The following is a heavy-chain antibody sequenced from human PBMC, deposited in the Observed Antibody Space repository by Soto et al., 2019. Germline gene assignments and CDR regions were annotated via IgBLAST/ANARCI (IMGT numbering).Heavy chain of an antibody. CDR3: ARGSGSGAFGY. J-gene: IGHJ4*02. Sequence: SGTVGLPCTVAGGSMSRHYWSWIRQPPGKPLEWIGYIYYSGSTNYNPSLKSRVTISVDASKNQFSLKLSSVPAAATAVYYCARGSGSGAFGYWGQGTLVTVSS. V-gene: IGHV4-59*11. D-gene: IGHD3-3*01. CDR2: IYYSGST. CDR1: GGSMSRHY.